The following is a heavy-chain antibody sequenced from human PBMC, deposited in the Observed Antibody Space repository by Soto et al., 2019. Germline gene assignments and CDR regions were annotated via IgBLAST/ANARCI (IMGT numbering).Heavy chain of an antibody. J-gene: IGHJ6*02. Sequence: QVQLVQSGAAEKKPGSSVKVSCKASGGTFSIYGISWVRQAPGQGLEWMGGIIPMFGTTNYAQKFQGRVTITADESTSTAYMELSSLKSEDAAVYYCARKTPWIQPPKQKTIGYYYYSMDVWGQGTTVTVSS. CDR1: GGTFSIYG. D-gene: IGHD5-18*01. V-gene: IGHV1-69*01. CDR3: ARKTPWIQPPKQKTIGYYYYSMDV. CDR2: IIPMFGTT.